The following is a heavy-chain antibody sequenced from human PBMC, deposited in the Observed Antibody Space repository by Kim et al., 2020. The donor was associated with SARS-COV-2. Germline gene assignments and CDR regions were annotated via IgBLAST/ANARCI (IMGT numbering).Heavy chain of an antibody. CDR1: GGSFSGYY. CDR3: ARGGWLQYQYYFDY. CDR2: INHSGST. J-gene: IGHJ4*02. D-gene: IGHD5-12*01. Sequence: SETLSLTCAVYGGSFSGYYWSWIRQPPGKGLEWIGEINHSGSTNYNPSLKSRVTISVDTSKNQFSLKLSSVTAADTAVYYCARGGWLQYQYYFDYWGQGT. V-gene: IGHV4-34*01.